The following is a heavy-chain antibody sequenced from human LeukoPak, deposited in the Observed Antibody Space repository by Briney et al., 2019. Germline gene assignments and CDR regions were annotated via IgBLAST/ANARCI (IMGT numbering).Heavy chain of an antibody. V-gene: IGHV3-7*03. J-gene: IGHJ4*02. CDR3: ARHPATVTPWYFDY. CDR1: GFTFSKNW. CDR2: IKQDGSEK. D-gene: IGHD4-17*01. Sequence: PGGSLRLSCVASGFTFSKNWMHWVRQAPGKGLEWVANIKQDGSEKYYVDSVKGRFTISRDNAKNSLYLQMNSLRAEDTAVYYCARHPATVTPWYFDYWGQGTLVTVSS.